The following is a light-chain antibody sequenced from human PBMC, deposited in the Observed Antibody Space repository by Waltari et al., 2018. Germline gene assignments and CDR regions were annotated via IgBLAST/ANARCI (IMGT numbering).Light chain of an antibody. CDR2: DAS. CDR1: QSVNNK. Sequence: EIVLTQSPATLSLSPGDRATPSCRASQSVNNKLSWYQQKPGQAPRLLIYDASTRATVIPARFSGSGSGTDLTLSISSLEPEDFAVYYCQHRSSWPLTFGGGTKLEIK. V-gene: IGKV3-11*01. J-gene: IGKJ4*01. CDR3: QHRSSWPLT.